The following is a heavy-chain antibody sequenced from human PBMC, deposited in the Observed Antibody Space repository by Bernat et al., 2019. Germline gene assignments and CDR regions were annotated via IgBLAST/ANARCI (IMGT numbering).Heavy chain of an antibody. Sequence: EVQLVESGGGLVQPGGSLRLSCAPSGFIFSDPYMDWVRQAPWKGLEWVARNKNKGYSYTTEYAASVKGRFTISRDDSKNSLYLQMNTLQTEDTALYYCTRNHRGWFDPWGQGTLVTVSS. CDR3: TRNHRGWFDP. V-gene: IGHV3-72*01. CDR2: NKNKGYSYTT. D-gene: IGHD1-14*01. J-gene: IGHJ5*02. CDR1: GFIFSDPY.